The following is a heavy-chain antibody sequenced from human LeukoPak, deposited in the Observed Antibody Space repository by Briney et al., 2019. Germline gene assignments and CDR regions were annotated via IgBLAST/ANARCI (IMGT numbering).Heavy chain of an antibody. CDR3: ARFRTNLNYDFWSGYYFDY. CDR2: IYHSGST. J-gene: IGHJ4*02. V-gene: IGHV4-4*02. Sequence: PSETLSLACAVSGGSISSSNWWSWVCQPPGKGLEWIGEIYHSGSTNYNPSLKSRVTISVDKSKNQFSLKLSSVTAADTAVYYCARFRTNLNYDFWSGYYFDYWGQGTLVTVSS. D-gene: IGHD3-3*01. CDR1: GGSISSSNW.